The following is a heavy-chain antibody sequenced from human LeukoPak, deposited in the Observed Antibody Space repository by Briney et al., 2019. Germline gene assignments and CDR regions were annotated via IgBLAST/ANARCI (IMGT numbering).Heavy chain of an antibody. CDR1: GFTFSSYA. V-gene: IGHV3-23*01. CDR2: MSGSGGTT. CDR3: AKPREYSSTWFGVDH. J-gene: IGHJ4*02. Sequence: SGVSLRLSCAASGFTFSSYAMSWVRQAPGKGLEWVSLMSGSGGTTYYADSVKGRFTISRDNSKNTLFLQMYSLRAEDTAAYYCAKPREYSSTWFGVDHWGQGSLVTVSS. D-gene: IGHD6-13*01.